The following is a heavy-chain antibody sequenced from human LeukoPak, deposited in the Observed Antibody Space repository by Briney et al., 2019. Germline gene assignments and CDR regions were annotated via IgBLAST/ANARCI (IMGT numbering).Heavy chain of an antibody. V-gene: IGHV4-34*01. J-gene: IGHJ4*02. CDR2: NNHSGST. D-gene: IGHD5-12*01. Sequence: SETLSLTCAVYGGSFSGYYWSRIRQPPGKGLEWIGENNHSGSTNYNPSLKSRVTISVDTSKNQFSLKLSSVTAADTAVYYCATRGRGYSGYGRLYYFDYWGQGTLVTVSS. CDR1: GGSFSGYY. CDR3: ATRGRGYSGYGRLYYFDY.